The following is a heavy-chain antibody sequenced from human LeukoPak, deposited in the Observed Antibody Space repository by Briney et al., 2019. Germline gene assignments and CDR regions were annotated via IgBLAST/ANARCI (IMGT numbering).Heavy chain of an antibody. V-gene: IGHV1-18*01. J-gene: IGHJ4*02. Sequence: TWVRQAPGQGLEWVGWISPYYGNTNYAQKLQGRVTLTTDTSTSTVYMELRSLRSDDTAVYYCARTTDSSSLDYWGQGTLVTVSS. D-gene: IGHD3-22*01. CDR3: ARTTDSSSLDY. CDR2: ISPYYGNT.